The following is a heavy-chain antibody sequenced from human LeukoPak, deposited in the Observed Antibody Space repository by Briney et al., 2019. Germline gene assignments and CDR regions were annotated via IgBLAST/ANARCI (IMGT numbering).Heavy chain of an antibody. D-gene: IGHD5-12*01. Sequence: GSLRLSCAVSGFTFSSDWMTWVRQAPGKGLEWVANIKEDGSESYYVDSVKGRFTISRDNTKNSLYPQMNSLRAEDTAVYYCARFPRDPWRFDYWGQGTLVTVSS. CDR1: GFTFSSDW. J-gene: IGHJ4*02. CDR2: IKEDGSES. CDR3: ARFPRDPWRFDY. V-gene: IGHV3-7*03.